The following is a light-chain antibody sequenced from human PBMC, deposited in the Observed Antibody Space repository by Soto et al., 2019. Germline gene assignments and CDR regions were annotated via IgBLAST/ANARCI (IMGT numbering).Light chain of an antibody. CDR2: AAS. CDR1: QSVSSN. CDR3: QQYNNWPPLT. Sequence: EIVMTQSPATLSVSPGEGATLSCRASQSVSSNLAWYQQKPGQAPRLLIYAASTRATGIPARFSGSESGTEFTLTISSLQSEDFAVYYCQQYNNWPPLTFGGGTKVEIK. V-gene: IGKV3-15*01. J-gene: IGKJ4*01.